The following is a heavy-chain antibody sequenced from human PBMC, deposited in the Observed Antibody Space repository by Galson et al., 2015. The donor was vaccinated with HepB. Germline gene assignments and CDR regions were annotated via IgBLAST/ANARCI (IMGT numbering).Heavy chain of an antibody. D-gene: IGHD5-18*01. CDR1: GFTFSSYA. V-gene: IGHV3-30-3*01. CDR2: ITNNGGKN. J-gene: IGHJ4*02. CDR3: ARDNTKSSFGYHPYCDF. Sequence: SLRLSCAASGFTFSSYAMNWVRQAPGKGLEWVAVITNNGGKNHYAASVKGRFTISRDNSQNTLYLQMNSLRPEDTAVYYCARDNTKSSFGYHPYCDFWGQGTLVTVSS.